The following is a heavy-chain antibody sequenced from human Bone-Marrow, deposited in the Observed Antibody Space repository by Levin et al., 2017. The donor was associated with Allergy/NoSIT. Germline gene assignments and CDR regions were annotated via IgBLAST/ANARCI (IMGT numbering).Heavy chain of an antibody. CDR1: GGSISSSSYY. J-gene: IGHJ4*02. CDR2: IYYSGST. D-gene: IGHD3-22*01. V-gene: IGHV4-39*01. Sequence: SQTLSLTCTVSGGSISSSSYYWGWIRQPPGKGLEWIGSIYYSGSTYYNPSLKSRVTISVDTSKNQFSLKLSSVTAADTAVYYCARGGPGIVVVMNDYWGQGTLVTVSS. CDR3: ARGGPGIVVVMNDY.